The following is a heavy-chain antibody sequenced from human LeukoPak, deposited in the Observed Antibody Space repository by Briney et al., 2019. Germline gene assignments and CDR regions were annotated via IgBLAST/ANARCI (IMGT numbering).Heavy chain of an antibody. CDR2: ISGSGGST. V-gene: IGHV3-23*01. D-gene: IGHD3-22*01. Sequence: GWSLRLSCAASGFTFSSYVMHWVRQALGKGLEWVSAISGSGGSTYYADSVKGRFTISRDNSKNTLYLQMNSLRAEDTAVYYCAKLECMGYYDSSGYYYVVSGGCYFDYWGQGTLVTVSS. J-gene: IGHJ4*02. CDR3: AKLECMGYYDSSGYYYVVSGGCYFDY. CDR1: GFTFSSYV.